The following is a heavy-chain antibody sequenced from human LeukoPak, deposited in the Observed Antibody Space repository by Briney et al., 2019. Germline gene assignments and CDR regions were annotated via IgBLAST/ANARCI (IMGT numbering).Heavy chain of an antibody. J-gene: IGHJ4*02. CDR1: GGSTNTYC. D-gene: IGHD5-12*01. V-gene: IGHV4-4*07. CDR2: IYPSGST. Sequence: PSETLSLTCTVSGGSTNTYCWSWIRQPAEKGLEWIRRIYPSGSTYYNPSLKSRVTISIDKSKNQFSLRLTSVTAADTAVYYCARDRSGYSEYYFDYWGQGSLVTVSS. CDR3: ARDRSGYSEYYFDY.